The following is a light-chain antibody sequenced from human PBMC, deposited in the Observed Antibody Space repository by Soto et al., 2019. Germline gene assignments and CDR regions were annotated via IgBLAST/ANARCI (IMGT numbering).Light chain of an antibody. CDR1: NSDVGSYNL. CDR3: CSYSSSSTYV. J-gene: IGLJ1*01. V-gene: IGLV2-23*01. CDR2: EGS. Sequence: QSALTQPASVSGSPGQSITISCTGTNSDVGSYNLVSWYQQHPGKAPKLMIYEGSKRPSGVSNRFSGSKSGNTASLTISGLQAEDEADYYCCSYSSSSTYVFGTGTKVTVL.